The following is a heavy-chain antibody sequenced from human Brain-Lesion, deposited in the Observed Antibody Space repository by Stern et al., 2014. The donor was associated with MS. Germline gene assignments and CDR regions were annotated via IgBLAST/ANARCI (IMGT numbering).Heavy chain of an antibody. V-gene: IGHV3-23*04. CDR3: AKWPHHIAVAGTRYFQH. Sequence: EVQLVESGGGLVQPGGSLRLSCAASGFSFSTYAMSWVRQTPGKGLQWVSVISGSGGPTYYADSVKGRFTISRDNSKNTLYLQMDSLRADDTAVYYCAKWPHHIAVAGTRYFQHWGQGTLVTVSS. CDR2: ISGSGGPT. D-gene: IGHD6-19*01. CDR1: GFSFSTYA. J-gene: IGHJ1*01.